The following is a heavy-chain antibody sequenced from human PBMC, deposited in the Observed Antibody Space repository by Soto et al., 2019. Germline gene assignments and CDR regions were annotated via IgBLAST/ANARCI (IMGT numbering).Heavy chain of an antibody. Sequence: SETLSLTCAVYGGSFSGYYWSWIRQPPGKGLEWIGEINHSGSTNYNPSLKSRVTISVDTSKNQFSLKLSSVTAADTAVYYCARGGGIRRNWNYGYWGQGTLVTVSS. CDR3: ARGGGIRRNWNYGY. J-gene: IGHJ4*02. CDR1: GGSFSGYY. CDR2: INHSGST. D-gene: IGHD1-20*01. V-gene: IGHV4-34*01.